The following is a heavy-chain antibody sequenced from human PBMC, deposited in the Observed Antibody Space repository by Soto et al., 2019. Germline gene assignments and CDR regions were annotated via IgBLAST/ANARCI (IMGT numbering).Heavy chain of an antibody. Sequence: GSLRLSCAASGFTFSDYSMHWVRQAPGKGLEWISSITSGSPYTYYAESVEGRFTVSRDNAKNSLSLQMDSLRVEDTAIYYCARDPGGGFGELWQAANHWGQGTLVTVSS. J-gene: IGHJ5*02. V-gene: IGHV3-21*04. D-gene: IGHD3-10*01. CDR3: ARDPGGGFGELWQAANH. CDR1: GFTFSDYS. CDR2: ITSGSPYT.